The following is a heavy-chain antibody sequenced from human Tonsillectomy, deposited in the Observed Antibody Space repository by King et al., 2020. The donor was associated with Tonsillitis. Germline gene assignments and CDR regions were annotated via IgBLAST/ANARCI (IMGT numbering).Heavy chain of an antibody. V-gene: IGHV3-21*01. J-gene: IGHJ3*02. CDR1: GFTFSSYS. Sequence: DVQLVESGGGLVKPGGSLRLSCAASGFTFSSYSLHWVRQAPGKGLEWVSSITSSSNYIYYADSMEGRCTISRDNAKNSLYLQMNSLRAEDTGMYYCARVWVVRGVGAYDIWGQGTMVTVSS. CDR2: ITSSSNYI. D-gene: IGHD3-10*01. CDR3: ARVWVVRGVGAYDI.